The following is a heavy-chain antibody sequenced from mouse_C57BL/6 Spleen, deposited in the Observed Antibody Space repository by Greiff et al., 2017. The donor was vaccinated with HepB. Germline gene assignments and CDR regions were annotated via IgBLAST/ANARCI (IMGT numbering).Heavy chain of an antibody. V-gene: IGHV5-4*01. CDR3: ARDRDYDEAMDY. CDR1: GFTFSSYA. J-gene: IGHJ4*01. CDR2: ISDGGSYT. D-gene: IGHD2-4*01. Sequence: EVKLMESGGGLVKPGGSLKLSCAASGFTFSSYAMSWVRQTPEKRLEWVATISDGGSYTYYPDNVKGRYTISRDNAKNNLYLQMSHLKSEDTAMDYCARDRDYDEAMDYWGQGTSVTVSS.